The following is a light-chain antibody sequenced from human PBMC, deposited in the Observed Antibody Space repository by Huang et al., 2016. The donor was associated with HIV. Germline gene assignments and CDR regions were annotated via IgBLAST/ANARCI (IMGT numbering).Light chain of an antibody. V-gene: IGKV2D-29*01. J-gene: IGKJ2*01. CDR1: QSLLHSDGKTY. Sequence: DLVMTQTPLSLSVTPGQPASISCKSSQSLLHSDGKTYLYWYLQKPGQPPQLLIYEVSNLFSEGPDRFSGSGSGTDFTVKSSRVEAEDVGVYYCMHSTQHPYTFGQGTKLEIK. CDR2: EVS. CDR3: MHSTQHPYT.